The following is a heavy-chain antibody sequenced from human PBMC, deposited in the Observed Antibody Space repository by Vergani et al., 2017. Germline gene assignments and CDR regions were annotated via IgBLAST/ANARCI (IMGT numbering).Heavy chain of an antibody. V-gene: IGHV4-61*02. Sequence: QVQLQESGPGLVKPSQTLSLTCTVSGGSISSGSYYWSWIRQPAGKGLEWIGRIYTSGSTNYNPSLKSRVTISVDTSKNQFSLKLSSVAAADTAVYYCAGDGVVGGGAFDIWGQGTMVTVSS. CDR2: IYTSGST. CDR1: GGSISSGSYY. J-gene: IGHJ3*02. CDR3: AGDGVVGGGAFDI. D-gene: IGHD2-15*01.